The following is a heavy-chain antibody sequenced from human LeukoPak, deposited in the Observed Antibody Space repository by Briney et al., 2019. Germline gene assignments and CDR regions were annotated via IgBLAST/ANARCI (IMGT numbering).Heavy chain of an antibody. D-gene: IGHD2-2*01. CDR1: GGSISSYY. V-gene: IGHV4-4*07. Sequence: PLETLSLTCTVSGGSISSYYGSWLRQPAEKGLEWIGRIYTSGSTNYNPSLKSRVTMSVGTSKNQFSLKLSSVTAADTAVYYCARGYCSSTSCHNLFDPWGQGTLVTVSS. J-gene: IGHJ5*02. CDR3: ARGYCSSTSCHNLFDP. CDR2: IYTSGST.